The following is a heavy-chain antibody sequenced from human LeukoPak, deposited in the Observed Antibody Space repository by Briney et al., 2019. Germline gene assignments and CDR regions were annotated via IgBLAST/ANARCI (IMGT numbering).Heavy chain of an antibody. Sequence: GGSLRLSCAASGFTVSSNYMSWVRQAPGKGLEWVSVIYSGGSTYYADSVKGRFTISRDSSKNTVYLQMNSLRTEDTALYFCARDRDWSFDWWGQGTLVTVSS. J-gene: IGHJ4*02. CDR3: ARDRDWSFDW. D-gene: IGHD3-9*01. V-gene: IGHV3-66*02. CDR2: IYSGGST. CDR1: GFTVSSNY.